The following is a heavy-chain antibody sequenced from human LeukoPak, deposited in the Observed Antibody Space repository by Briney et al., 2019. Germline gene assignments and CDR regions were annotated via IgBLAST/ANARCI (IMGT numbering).Heavy chain of an antibody. Sequence: GGSLRLSCAASGFTFSSYSMNWVRQAPGKGLKWVSSISSSSSYIYYADSVKGRFTISRDNAKNSLYLQMNSLRAEDTAVYYCARDPGIAAADPYWGQGTLVTVSS. V-gene: IGHV3-21*04. D-gene: IGHD6-13*01. CDR2: ISSSSSYI. J-gene: IGHJ4*02. CDR3: ARDPGIAAADPY. CDR1: GFTFSSYS.